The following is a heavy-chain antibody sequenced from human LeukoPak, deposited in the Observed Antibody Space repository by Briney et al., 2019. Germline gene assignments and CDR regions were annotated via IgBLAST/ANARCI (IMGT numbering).Heavy chain of an antibody. CDR1: GGSISSGGYS. CDR2: IYYSGST. V-gene: IGHV4-30-4*07. D-gene: IGHD3-10*01. CDR3: AREWVRGVGNAFDI. J-gene: IGHJ3*02. Sequence: PSETLSLTCAVSGGSISSGGYSWSWIRQPPGKGLERIWYIYYSGSTYYNPSLKSRVTISVDTSKNQFSLKLSSVTAADTAVYYCAREWVRGVGNAFDIWGQGTMVTVSS.